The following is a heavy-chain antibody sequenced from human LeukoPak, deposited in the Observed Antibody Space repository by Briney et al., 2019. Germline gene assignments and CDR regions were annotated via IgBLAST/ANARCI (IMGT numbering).Heavy chain of an antibody. D-gene: IGHD3-10*01. Sequence: GGSLRLSCAASGFTFRTFAMHWVRQAPGKGLEWVSAISGSGGSTYYADSVKGRFTISRDNSKNTLYLQMNSLRAEDTAVYYCATTPYGSGSYYNGWWGQGTLVTVSS. CDR3: ATTPYGSGSYYNGW. CDR2: ISGSGGST. J-gene: IGHJ4*02. CDR1: GFTFRTFA. V-gene: IGHV3-23*01.